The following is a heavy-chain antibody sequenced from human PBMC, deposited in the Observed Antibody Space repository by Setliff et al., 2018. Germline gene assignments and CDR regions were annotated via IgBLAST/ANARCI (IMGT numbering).Heavy chain of an antibody. V-gene: IGHV1-2*02. J-gene: IGHJ6*02. Sequence: ASVKVSCKASGDTFTGYYMHWVRQAPGQGLEWMGWINPNSGGTNYAQKFQGRVTMTRDTSVSTAYMELSRLRSDDTAVYYCARERALLRYFDWSSYYYYYGMDVWGQGTTVTVSS. CDR1: GDTFTGYY. CDR2: INPNSGGT. CDR3: ARERALLRYFDWSSYYYYYGMDV. D-gene: IGHD3-9*01.